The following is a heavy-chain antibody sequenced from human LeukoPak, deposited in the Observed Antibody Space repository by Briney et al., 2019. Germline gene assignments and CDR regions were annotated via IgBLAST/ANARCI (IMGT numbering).Heavy chain of an antibody. CDR2: IYTSGST. CDR1: GGSISSYY. J-gene: IGHJ5*02. V-gene: IGHV4-4*07. CDR3: ARGGYYDFWSGYSNWFDP. D-gene: IGHD3-3*01. Sequence: PSETLSLTCTVSGGSISSYYWSWIRQPAGKGLEWIGRIYTSGSTNYNPSLKSRVTMSVDTSKNQFSLKLNSVTPEDTAVYYCARGGYYDFWSGYSNWFDPWGQGTLVTVSS.